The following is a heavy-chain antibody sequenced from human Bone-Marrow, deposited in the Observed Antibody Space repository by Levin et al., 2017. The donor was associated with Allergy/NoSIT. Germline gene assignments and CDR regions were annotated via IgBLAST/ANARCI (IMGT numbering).Heavy chain of an antibody. CDR2: ISPDGIST. D-gene: IGHD5-24*01. Sequence: GESLKISCAASGFAFSSHWMHWVRQVPGKGLVWVSRISPDGISTNYADDVKGRFTISRDNAKNTLYLQMSSLRAEDTAVYFCARDLATLDYWGQGALVTVSS. J-gene: IGHJ4*02. CDR3: ARDLATLDY. V-gene: IGHV3-74*01. CDR1: GFAFSSHW.